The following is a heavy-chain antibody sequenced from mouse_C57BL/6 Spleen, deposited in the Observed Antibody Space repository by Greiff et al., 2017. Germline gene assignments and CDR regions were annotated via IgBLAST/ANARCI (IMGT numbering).Heavy chain of an antibody. CDR3: ASPIYYYGRNYAMDY. J-gene: IGHJ4*01. CDR2: ISSGSSTI. Sequence: EVQGVESGGGLVKPGGSLKLSCAASGFTFSDYGMHWVRQAPEKGLEWVAYISSGSSTIYYADTVKGRFTISRDNAKNTLFLQMTSLRSEDTAMYYCASPIYYYGRNYAMDYWGQGTSVTVSS. D-gene: IGHD1-1*01. V-gene: IGHV5-17*01. CDR1: GFTFSDYG.